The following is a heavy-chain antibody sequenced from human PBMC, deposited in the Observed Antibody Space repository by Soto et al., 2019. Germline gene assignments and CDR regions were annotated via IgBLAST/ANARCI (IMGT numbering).Heavy chain of an antibody. CDR1: GDSISPYY. CDR2: IYYSGSP. J-gene: IGHJ4*02. CDR3: ARDVSPTY. V-gene: IGHV4-59*01. Sequence: QVQLQESGPGLVKPSETLSLTCIVSGDSISPYYWTWIRPPPGKGLEWIGHIYYSGSPNYNPSLKSRVTISVDTSKSQFSLKLSSVTAADTAVYYCARDVSPTYWGQGMLVTVSS.